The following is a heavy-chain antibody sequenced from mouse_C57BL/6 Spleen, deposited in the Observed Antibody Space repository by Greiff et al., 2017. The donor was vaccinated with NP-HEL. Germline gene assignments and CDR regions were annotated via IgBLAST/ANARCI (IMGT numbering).Heavy chain of an antibody. D-gene: IGHD3-2*02. V-gene: IGHV5-6*01. CDR3: ARIRRTAQATEGAMDY. CDR1: GFTFSSYG. Sequence: EVMLVESGGDLVKPGGSLKLSCAASGFTFSSYGMSWVRQTPDKRLEWVATISSGGSYTYYPDSVKGRFTISRDNAKNTLYLQMSSLKSEDTAMYYCARIRRTAQATEGAMDYWGQGTSVTVSS. J-gene: IGHJ4*01. CDR2: ISSGGSYT.